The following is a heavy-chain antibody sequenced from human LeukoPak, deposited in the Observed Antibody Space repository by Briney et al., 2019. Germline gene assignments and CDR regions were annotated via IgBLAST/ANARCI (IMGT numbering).Heavy chain of an antibody. CDR2: ISYDGSNK. V-gene: IGHV3-30*18. CDR3: AKDPGTHYYYYGMDV. CDR1: GFTFSSYG. J-gene: IGHJ6*04. Sequence: SGGSLRLSCAASGFTFSSYGMHWVRQAPGKGLKWVAVISYDGSNKYYADSVKGRFTISRDNSKNTLYLQMNSLRAEDTAVYYCAKDPGTHYYYYGMDVWGKGTTVTVSS. D-gene: IGHD1-1*01.